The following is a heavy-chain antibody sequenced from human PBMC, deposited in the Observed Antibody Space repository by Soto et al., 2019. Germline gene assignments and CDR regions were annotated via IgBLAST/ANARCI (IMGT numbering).Heavy chain of an antibody. D-gene: IGHD4-17*01. CDR2: ISGSGGST. Sequence: EVQLLESGGGLVQPGGSLRLSCAASGFTFSSYAMSWVRQAPGKGLEWVSAISGSGGSTYYADSVKGRFTISRDNCKNALYLQMNSLRAEDTAVYYCAKGEVDYGDYRREHWFDPWGQGTLVTVSS. CDR1: GFTFSSYA. J-gene: IGHJ5*02. V-gene: IGHV3-23*01. CDR3: AKGEVDYGDYRREHWFDP.